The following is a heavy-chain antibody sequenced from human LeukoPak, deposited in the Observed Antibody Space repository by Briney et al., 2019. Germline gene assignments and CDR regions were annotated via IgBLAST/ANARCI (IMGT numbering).Heavy chain of an antibody. CDR3: ARVSYYDSSGYYSIFDY. J-gene: IGHJ4*02. D-gene: IGHD3-22*01. V-gene: IGHV1-3*01. CDR1: GYTFTSYA. Sequence: GASVKVSCKASGYTFTSYAMHWVRQAPGQRLGWMGWINAGNGNTKYSQKFQGRVTITRDTSASTAYMELSSLRSEDTAVYYCARVSYYDSSGYYSIFDYWGQGTLVTVSS. CDR2: INAGNGNT.